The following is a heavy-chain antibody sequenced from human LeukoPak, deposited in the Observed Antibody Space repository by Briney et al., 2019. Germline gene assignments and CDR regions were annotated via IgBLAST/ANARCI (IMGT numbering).Heavy chain of an antibody. CDR1: GYTFTSYG. J-gene: IGHJ4*01. CDR2: ISAYNGNT. Sequence: ASVKVSCKASGYTFTSYGISWVRQAPGQGLEWMGWISAYNGNTNYAQKLQGRVTMTTDTSTSTAYMELRSLRSDDTAVYYCARLKYSDYYDSSGYPDYWGQEPWSPSPQ. CDR3: ARLKYSDYYDSSGYPDY. D-gene: IGHD3-22*01. V-gene: IGHV1-18*01.